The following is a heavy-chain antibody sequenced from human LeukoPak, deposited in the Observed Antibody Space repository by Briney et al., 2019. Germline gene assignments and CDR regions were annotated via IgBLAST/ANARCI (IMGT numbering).Heavy chain of an antibody. D-gene: IGHD4-11*01. CDR3: ARFSGYDYSNYSGVGPSDY. V-gene: IGHV1-2*02. Sequence: ASVKVSCKASGYTFTGYYMHWVRQAPGQGLEWMGWINPNSGGTNYTQKFQGRVTMTRDTSISTAYMELSRLRSDDTAVYYCARFSGYDYSNYSGVGPSDYWGQGTLVTVSS. CDR1: GYTFTGYY. CDR2: INPNSGGT. J-gene: IGHJ4*02.